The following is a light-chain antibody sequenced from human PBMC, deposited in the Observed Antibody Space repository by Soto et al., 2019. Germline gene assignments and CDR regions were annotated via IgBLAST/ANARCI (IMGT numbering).Light chain of an antibody. CDR2: DAS. V-gene: IGKV3-11*01. Sequence: ENVLTQSPATLSLSPGERATLSCRASQSVGTSLAWYHHKPGQDPRLLIYDASNRAAGIPGRFSGSGSGTDFTLAVSSLEPEDFAVYYCQQRTNWVTFGGGTKVEIK. CDR3: QQRTNWVT. J-gene: IGKJ4*01. CDR1: QSVGTS.